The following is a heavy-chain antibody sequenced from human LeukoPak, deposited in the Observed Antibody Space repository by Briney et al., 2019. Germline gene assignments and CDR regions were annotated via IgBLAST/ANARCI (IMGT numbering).Heavy chain of an antibody. Sequence: SGGSLRLSCAASGFTFSSYGMHWVRQAPGKGLEWVAVISYDGSNKYYADSVKGRFTISRDNSKNTLYLQMNSLRAEDTAVHYCARSREIFGVVIIGTFDYWGQGTLVTVSS. CDR2: ISYDGSNK. CDR3: ARSREIFGVVIIGTFDY. D-gene: IGHD3-3*01. CDR1: GFTFSSYG. V-gene: IGHV3-30*03. J-gene: IGHJ4*02.